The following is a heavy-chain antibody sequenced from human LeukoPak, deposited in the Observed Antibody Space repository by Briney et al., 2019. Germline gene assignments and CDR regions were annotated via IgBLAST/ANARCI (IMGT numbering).Heavy chain of an antibody. CDR2: IYYSGST. CDR1: GGSISSYY. CDR3: ARDYAAGNSDY. Sequence: PSETLSLTCTVSGGSISSYYWSWIRQPPGKGLEWIGYIYYSGSTNYNPSLKSRVTISVDTSKNQFSLKLSSVTAADTAVNYCARDYAAGNSDYWGQGTLVTVSS. J-gene: IGHJ4*02. V-gene: IGHV4-59*01. D-gene: IGHD6-13*01.